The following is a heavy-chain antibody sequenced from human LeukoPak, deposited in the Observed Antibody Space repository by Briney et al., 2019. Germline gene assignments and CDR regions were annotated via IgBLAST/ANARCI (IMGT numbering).Heavy chain of an antibody. J-gene: IGHJ4*02. V-gene: IGHV4-34*01. CDR1: GGSFSGYY. Sequence: PSETLSLTCAVYGGSFSGYYWSWIRQLPGKGLEWIGEINHSGSTNYNPSLKSRVTISVDTSKNQFSLKLSSVTAADTAVYYCARLGYSSSWYKSNNDYWGQGTLVTVSS. CDR3: ARLGYSSSWYKSNNDY. D-gene: IGHD6-13*01. CDR2: INHSGST.